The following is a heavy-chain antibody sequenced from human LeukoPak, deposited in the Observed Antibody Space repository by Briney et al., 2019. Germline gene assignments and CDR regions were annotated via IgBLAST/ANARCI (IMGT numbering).Heavy chain of an antibody. Sequence: PGGSLRLSRVASGFTFSDYWMHWVRQIPGKGLVWISDINTDGTKTRYANSVRGRFTVSRDNAKNTVFLQMNSLRADDTGIFYCLRGELTPGVGYWGQGTLVTVSS. CDR3: LRGELTPGVGY. V-gene: IGHV3-74*01. J-gene: IGHJ4*02. D-gene: IGHD1-1*01. CDR1: GFTFSDYW. CDR2: INTDGTKT.